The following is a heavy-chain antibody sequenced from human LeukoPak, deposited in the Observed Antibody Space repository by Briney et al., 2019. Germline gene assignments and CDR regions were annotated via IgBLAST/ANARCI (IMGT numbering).Heavy chain of an antibody. CDR3: ARAPWAVPHYWYFDL. D-gene: IGHD3-16*01. Sequence: PSETLSLTCAVYGGSFSGYYWSWIRQPAGKGLEWIGRIYTSGSTNYNPSLKSRVTMSVDTSKNQFSLKLSSVTAADTAVYYCARAPWAVPHYWYFDLWGRGTLVTVSS. V-gene: IGHV4-59*10. J-gene: IGHJ2*01. CDR2: IYTSGST. CDR1: GGSFSGYY.